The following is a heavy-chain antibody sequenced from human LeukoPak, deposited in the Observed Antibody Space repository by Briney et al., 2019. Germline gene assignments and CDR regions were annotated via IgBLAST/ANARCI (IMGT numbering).Heavy chain of an antibody. Sequence: SQTLSLSCAVSGGSVRSGSDSWSWIRQPPGKGLEWIGSIYYSGSTYYNPSLKSRVTISVDTSKNQFSLKLSSVTAANTAVYYCASLRERSYYARGFDYWGQGTLVTVSS. D-gene: IGHD1-26*01. CDR3: ASLRERSYYARGFDY. J-gene: IGHJ4*02. V-gene: IGHV4-30-2*03. CDR2: IYYSGST. CDR1: GGSVRSGSDS.